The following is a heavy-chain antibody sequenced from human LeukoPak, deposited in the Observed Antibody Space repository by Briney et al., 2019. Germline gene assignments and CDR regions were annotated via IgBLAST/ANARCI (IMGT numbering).Heavy chain of an antibody. V-gene: IGHV5-51*01. CDR1: GYSFTSYW. Sequence: GESLKISCKGSGYSFTSYWIGWVRQMPGKGLEWVGLIYPGDSDTRYSPSFQGQVTISADKSISTAYLQWSSLQASDTAMYYCARLVAAAGIRYFEYWGQGTLVTVSS. D-gene: IGHD6-13*01. CDR2: IYPGDSDT. J-gene: IGHJ4*02. CDR3: ARLVAAAGIRYFEY.